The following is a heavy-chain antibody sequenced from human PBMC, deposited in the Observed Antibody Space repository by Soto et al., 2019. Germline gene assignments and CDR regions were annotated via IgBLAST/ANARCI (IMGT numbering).Heavy chain of an antibody. D-gene: IGHD3-3*01. CDR3: ARHLDPYYYGMDV. CDR2: MYYTGRT. CDR1: GGSIRTTDYY. Sequence: QLQLQESGPGLVKPLETLSLTCTVSGGSIRTTDYYWGWIRQPPGKGLDWIGSMYYTGRTYYNPSLKSRVTTSVDTSKNQFSLKLTSVTAADTAVYYCARHLDPYYYGMDVWGQGTTVTVSS. V-gene: IGHV4-39*01. J-gene: IGHJ6*02.